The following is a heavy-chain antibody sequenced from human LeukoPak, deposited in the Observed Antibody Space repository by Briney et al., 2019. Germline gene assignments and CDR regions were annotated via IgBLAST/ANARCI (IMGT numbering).Heavy chain of an antibody. CDR3: ARGYRGYYDSSGYLLDY. J-gene: IGHJ4*02. V-gene: IGHV4-31*03. Sequence: SQTLSLTCTVSGGSISSGGYYWSWIRQHPGKGPEWIGYIYYSGSTYYNPSLKSRVTISVDTSKNQFSLKLSSVTAADTAVYYCARGYRGYYDSSGYLLDYWGQGTLVTVSS. CDR1: GGSISSGGYY. D-gene: IGHD3-22*01. CDR2: IYYSGST.